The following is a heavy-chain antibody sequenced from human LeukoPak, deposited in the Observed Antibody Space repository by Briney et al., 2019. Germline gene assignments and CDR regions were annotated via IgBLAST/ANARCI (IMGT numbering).Heavy chain of an antibody. CDR1: GLTFSSSW. D-gene: IGHD4-23*01. CDR3: ARRLVGTPDYFDY. V-gene: IGHV3-7*01. J-gene: IGHJ4*02. Sequence: GGSLRLSCAASGLTFSSSWMSWVRHTPGKGLEWVANINQDGSDEYYVDSVKGRFTISRDNAKTSLYLQMSSLRAEDTAVYYCARRLVGTPDYFDYWGQGTLVTVSS. CDR2: INQDGSDE.